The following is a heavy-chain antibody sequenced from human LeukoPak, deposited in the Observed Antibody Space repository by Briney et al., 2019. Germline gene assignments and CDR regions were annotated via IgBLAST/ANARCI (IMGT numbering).Heavy chain of an antibody. CDR3: ARSDYGDYFDAFDI. D-gene: IGHD4-17*01. J-gene: IGHJ3*02. V-gene: IGHV3-53*01. CDR2: IYSGGST. CDR1: GFTVSSNY. Sequence: GESLKISCAASGFTVSSNYMSWVRQAPGKGLEWVSVIYSGGSTYYADSVKGRFTISRDNSKNTLYLQMNSLRAEDTAVYYCARSDYGDYFDAFDIWGQGTMVTVSS.